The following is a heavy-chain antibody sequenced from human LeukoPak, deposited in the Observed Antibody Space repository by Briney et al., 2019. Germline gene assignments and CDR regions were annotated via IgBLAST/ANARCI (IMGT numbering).Heavy chain of an antibody. CDR2: ISHSAES. V-gene: IGHV4-59*08. CDR3: SRHADGGTYPLDV. D-gene: IGHD1-26*01. J-gene: IGHJ6*04. Sequence: PSEPLSLTCTVSGGSVSTNYWSWIRQPPGKGLEWIEYISHSAESNYNPSLKSRVTISADTSNNSFSPKLRCATAADTALYYCSRHADGGTYPLDVWGKGTTVTVSS. CDR1: GGSVSTNY.